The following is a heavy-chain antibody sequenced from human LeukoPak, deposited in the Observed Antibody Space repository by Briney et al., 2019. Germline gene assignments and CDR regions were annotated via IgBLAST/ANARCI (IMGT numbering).Heavy chain of an antibody. V-gene: IGHV3-21*01. J-gene: IGHJ4*02. CDR3: ARGNLWFGELVY. Sequence: GGSLRLSCAASGFSFSRYNMNWVRQAPGKGLEWVSSISSSPSYIYYADSVKGRFTISRDDAKNSLYLQMNSLRAEDTAVYYCARGNLWFGELVYWGQGTLVTVSS. CDR1: GFSFSRYN. D-gene: IGHD3-10*01. CDR2: ISSSPSYI.